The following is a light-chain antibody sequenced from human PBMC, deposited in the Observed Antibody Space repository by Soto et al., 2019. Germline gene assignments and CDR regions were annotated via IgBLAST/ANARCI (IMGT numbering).Light chain of an antibody. CDR3: QQSSNWPRT. Sequence: EIVLTQSADTLSLSPGERATLSCRASQSVSSSHLAWYQQRLGQAPRLLIYRASSRATGIPDRFSGSGSGTEFTLTISSLQSEDFAVYYCQQSSNWPRTFGQGTKVDIK. CDR2: RAS. CDR1: QSVSSSH. J-gene: IGKJ1*01. V-gene: IGKV3-20*01.